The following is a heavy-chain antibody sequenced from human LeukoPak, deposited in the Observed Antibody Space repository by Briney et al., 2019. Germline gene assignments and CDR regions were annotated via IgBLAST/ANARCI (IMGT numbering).Heavy chain of an antibody. CDR1: GFTFSSYW. D-gene: IGHD1-1*01. CDR3: ARGRPIWNDGCFDY. Sequence: GGSLRLSCAASGFTFSSYWMSWGRQAPGKGLEWVANIKQDVSEKYYVDSVKGRFTISRDNAKNSLYLQMNSLRAEDTAVYYCARGRPIWNDGCFDYWGQGTVVTVSS. J-gene: IGHJ4*02. V-gene: IGHV3-7*04. CDR2: IKQDVSEK.